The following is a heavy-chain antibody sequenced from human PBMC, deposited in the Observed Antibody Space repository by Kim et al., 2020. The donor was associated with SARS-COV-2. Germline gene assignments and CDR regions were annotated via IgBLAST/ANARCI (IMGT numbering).Heavy chain of an antibody. Sequence: ASVKVSCKTSGYMFANHDVAWVRQAPGQGLEWMGWVSPKTGGTRFAQKFRGRVTMTTDTSTNTVYMDLRSLTSDDAAIYYCARKREDSASTCYTAHCVNENGWYFDLWGRGTLVSVSS. CDR3: ARKREDSASTCYTAHCVNENGWYFDL. CDR2: VSPKTGGT. D-gene: IGHD2-2*02. V-gene: IGHV1-18*04. J-gene: IGHJ2*01. CDR1: GYMFANHD.